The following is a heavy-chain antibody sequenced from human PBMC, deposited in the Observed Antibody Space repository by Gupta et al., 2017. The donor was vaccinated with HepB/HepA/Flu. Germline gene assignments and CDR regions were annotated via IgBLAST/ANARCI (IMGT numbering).Heavy chain of an antibody. V-gene: IGHV3-23*01. CDR2: ISDSGGTP. CDR3: AKDREFSRLYGMDV. Sequence: EVQLLESGGGLVQPGGSLRLCCAASGFTFNHYAVSWVRQAPGKGLEWVSGISDSGGTPYYADSVKGRFTISIDNSKNTLCLQMSSLRADDTAVYYCAKDREFSRLYGMDVWGQGTTVTVSS. CDR1: GFTFNHYA. J-gene: IGHJ6*02. D-gene: IGHD2-2*02.